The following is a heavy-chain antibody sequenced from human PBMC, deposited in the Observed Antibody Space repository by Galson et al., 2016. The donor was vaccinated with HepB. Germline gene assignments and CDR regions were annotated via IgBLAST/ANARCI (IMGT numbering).Heavy chain of an antibody. V-gene: IGHV3-53*01. J-gene: IGHJ4*02. Sequence: SLRLSCAASGISVSNNDMSWVRQDPGKGLEWLSVIYSVGSTNYADSVKGRFTISRDNSKNTVYLQMNSLRAGDTAVYYCSRGIVAAVWGQGTLVTVSS. D-gene: IGHD2-15*01. CDR3: SRGIVAAV. CDR1: GISVSNND. CDR2: IYSVGST.